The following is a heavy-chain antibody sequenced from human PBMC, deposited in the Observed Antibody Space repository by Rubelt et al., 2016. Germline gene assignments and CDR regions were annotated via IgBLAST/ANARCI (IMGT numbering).Heavy chain of an antibody. CDR1: GFTFSSYA. Sequence: RSLRLSCAASGFTFSSYAMTWVRQAPGKGLEWVSSIRSSGVSTYYADSVKGRFTISRDNARNLLNLQMNSLRVEDTAVYHCVREGTNRGGFEFWGLGTMVTVSS. CDR3: VREGTNRGGFEF. CDR2: IRSSGVST. D-gene: IGHD2-15*01. J-gene: IGHJ3*01. V-gene: IGHV3-23*01.